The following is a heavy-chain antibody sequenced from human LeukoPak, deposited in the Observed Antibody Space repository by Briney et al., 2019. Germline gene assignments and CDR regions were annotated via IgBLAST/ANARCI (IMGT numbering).Heavy chain of an antibody. CDR1: GYTFTNNY. J-gene: IGHJ4*02. CDR2: INPSGGST. D-gene: IGHD2-15*01. Sequence: ASVKVSCKASGYTFTNNYMHWVRQAPGQGLEWMGIINPSGGSTNYAQKFQGRVTMTSDTSTSTVCMELSSLRSEDTAVYYCARAVGIVVVVVATLDYWGQGTLVTVSS. V-gene: IGHV1-46*01. CDR3: ARAVGIVVVVVATLDY.